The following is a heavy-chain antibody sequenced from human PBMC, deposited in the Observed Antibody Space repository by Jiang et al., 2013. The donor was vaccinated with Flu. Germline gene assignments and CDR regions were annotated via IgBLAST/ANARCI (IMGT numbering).Heavy chain of an antibody. D-gene: IGHD6-19*01. J-gene: IGHJ4*02. CDR1: GFTFDDYA. CDR2: ISWNSGSI. Sequence: VQLLESGGGLVQPGRSLRLSCAASGFTFDDYAMHWVRQAPGKGLEWVSGISWNSGSIGYADSVKGRFTISRDNAKNSLYLQMNSLRAEDTALYYCAKGAGWSYSSGWYNYWGQGTLVTVSS. CDR3: AKGAGWSYSSGWYNY. V-gene: IGHV3-9*01.